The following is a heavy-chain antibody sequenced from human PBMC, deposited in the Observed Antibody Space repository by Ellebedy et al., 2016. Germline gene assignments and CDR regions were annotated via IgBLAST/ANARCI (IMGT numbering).Heavy chain of an antibody. CDR3: ARWLQSYFDY. D-gene: IGHD5-24*01. CDR2: ISHTATTI. J-gene: IGHJ4*02. Sequence: GGSLRLXCAASGFTFSNYHMSWVRQAPGKGLEWISYISHTATTIHYADSVKGRFTISRDNSKNSLYLQMTSLRTEDTAVYYCARWLQSYFDYWGQGTLVTVSS. CDR1: GFTFSNYH. V-gene: IGHV3-11*01.